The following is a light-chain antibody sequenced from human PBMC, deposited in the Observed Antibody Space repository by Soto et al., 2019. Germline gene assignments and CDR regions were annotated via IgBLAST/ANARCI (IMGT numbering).Light chain of an antibody. V-gene: IGLV7-46*01. J-gene: IGLJ2*01. CDR3: LLSQSGAFVL. CDR2: DVN. CDR1: TGAVTSGHH. Sequence: QTVVTQEPSLTVSPGGTVTLTCGSNTGAVTSGHHPYWFQQKPGQAPRTLIFDVNNKHSWTPARFSGSLLGGKAALTLSGAQPEDEAEYHCLLSQSGAFVLLGGGTKLTVL.